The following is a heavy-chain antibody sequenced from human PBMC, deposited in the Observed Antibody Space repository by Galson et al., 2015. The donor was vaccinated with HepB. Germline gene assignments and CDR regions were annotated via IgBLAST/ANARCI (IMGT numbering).Heavy chain of an antibody. J-gene: IGHJ4*02. V-gene: IGHV4-30-2*01. D-gene: IGHD3-3*01. CDR2: IYHTGST. CDR3: ARSPQNVYYTGYFDY. CDR1: GGSISSSVDYS. Sequence: LSLTCAVSGGSISSSVDYSWSWIRQPPGKGLEWIGYIYHTGSTYYNPSLKSRVTFSVDRSKNQFSLKLNSVTAADTAVYYCARSPQNVYYTGYFDYWGQGSLVSVSS.